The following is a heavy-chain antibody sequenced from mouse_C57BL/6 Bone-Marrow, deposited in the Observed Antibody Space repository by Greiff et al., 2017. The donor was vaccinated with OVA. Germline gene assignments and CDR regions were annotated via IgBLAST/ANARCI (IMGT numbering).Heavy chain of an antibody. CDR2: IDPSDSYT. CDR1: GYTFTSYW. D-gene: IGHD4-1*01. V-gene: IGHV1-69*01. Sequence: QVQLKQPGAELVMPGASVKLSCKASGYTFTSYWMHWVKQRPGQGLEWIGEIDPSDSYTNYNQKFKGKSTLTVDKSSSTAYVQLSSLTSEDSAVYYCARLELTGPMDYWGQGTSVTVSS. J-gene: IGHJ4*01. CDR3: ARLELTGPMDY.